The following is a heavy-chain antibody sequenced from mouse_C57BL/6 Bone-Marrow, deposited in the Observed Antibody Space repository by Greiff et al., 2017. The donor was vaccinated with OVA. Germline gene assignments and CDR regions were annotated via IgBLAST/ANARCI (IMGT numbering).Heavy chain of an antibody. V-gene: IGHV14-4*01. CDR2: IDPENGDT. CDR1: GFNIKDDY. J-gene: IGHJ1*03. Sequence: VQLQQSGAELVRPGASVKLSCTASGFNIKDDYMHWVKQRPEQGLEWIGWIDPENGDTEYASKFQGKATITADTSSNTAYLQLSSLTSEDTAVYYCTMYGYDWYFDVWGTGTTVTVSS. D-gene: IGHD2-2*01. CDR3: TMYGYDWYFDV.